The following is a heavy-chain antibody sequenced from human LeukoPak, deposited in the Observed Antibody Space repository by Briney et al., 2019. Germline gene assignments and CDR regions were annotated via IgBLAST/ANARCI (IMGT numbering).Heavy chain of an antibody. V-gene: IGHV3-21*01. J-gene: IGHJ4*02. CDR3: ARIGKWELLSGPDY. Sequence: GGSLRLSCAASGFTFSSYSMNWVRQAPVKGLEWFSSISSSSSYIYYADSVKGRFTISRDNAKNSMYLQMNSLRAEDTAVYYCARIGKWELLSGPDYWGQGTLVTVSS. D-gene: IGHD1-26*01. CDR2: ISSSSSYI. CDR1: GFTFSSYS.